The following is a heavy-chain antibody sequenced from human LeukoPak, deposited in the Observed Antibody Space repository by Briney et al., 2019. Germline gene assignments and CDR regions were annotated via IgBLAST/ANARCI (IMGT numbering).Heavy chain of an antibody. CDR2: ISYDGSNK. V-gene: IGHV3-30-3*01. CDR1: GFTFSSYA. D-gene: IGHD4-17*01. Sequence: PGRSLRLSCAASGFTFSSYAMHWVRQAPGKGLEWVAVISYDGSNKYYADSVKGRFTISRDDAKNSLSLQMNNLRAEDTALYYCVRGRDYVGVAASLDLWGRGTLVTVS. J-gene: IGHJ5*02. CDR3: VRGRDYVGVAASLDL.